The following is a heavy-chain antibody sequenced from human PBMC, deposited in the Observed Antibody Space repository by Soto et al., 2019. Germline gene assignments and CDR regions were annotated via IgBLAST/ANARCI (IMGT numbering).Heavy chain of an antibody. CDR3: ARIRPPLHDYGDYYYYGMDV. D-gene: IGHD4-17*01. CDR2: IDWDDDK. J-gene: IGHJ6*02. Sequence: ESGPTLVNPTQTLTLTCTFSGFSLSTSGMCVSWIRQPPGKALEWLALIDWDDDKYYSTSLKTRLTISKDTSKSQVVLTMTNMDPVDTATYYCARIRPPLHDYGDYYYYGMDVWGQGTTVTVSS. CDR1: GFSLSTSGMC. V-gene: IGHV2-70*01.